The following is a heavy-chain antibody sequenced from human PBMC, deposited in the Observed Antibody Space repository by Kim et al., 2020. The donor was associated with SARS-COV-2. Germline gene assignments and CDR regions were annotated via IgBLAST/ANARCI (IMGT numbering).Heavy chain of an antibody. Sequence: SETLSLTCTVSGGSFSSYHWSWIRQPPGKGLEWIGYIYYSGSTNYNPSLKSRVIISVDTSKNHFSLKLRSVTAADTAVYYCARVTLFDWFYPWGQGTLVT. J-gene: IGHJ5*02. CDR1: GGSFSSYH. D-gene: IGHD1-20*01. V-gene: IGHV4-59*01. CDR2: IYYSGST. CDR3: ARVTLFDWFYP.